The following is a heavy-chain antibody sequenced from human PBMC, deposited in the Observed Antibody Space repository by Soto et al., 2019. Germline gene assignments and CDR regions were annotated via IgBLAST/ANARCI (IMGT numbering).Heavy chain of an antibody. CDR3: ILTGYYSYIEGFDY. V-gene: IGHV3-23*01. CDR2: ISGSGGST. D-gene: IGHD3-9*01. CDR1: GFTFSSYA. Sequence: GGSLRLSCAASGFTFSSYAMSWVRQAPGKGLEWVSAISGSGGSTYYADSVKGRFTISRDNSKNTLYLQMNSLRAEDTAVYYCILTGYYSYIEGFDYWGQGTLVTVSS. J-gene: IGHJ4*02.